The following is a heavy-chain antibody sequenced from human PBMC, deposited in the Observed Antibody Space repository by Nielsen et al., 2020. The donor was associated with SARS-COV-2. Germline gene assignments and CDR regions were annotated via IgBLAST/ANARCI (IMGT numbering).Heavy chain of an antibody. CDR1: GGSISSYY. CDR3: ARGPHDYGDYWLGY. Sequence: SETLSLTCTVSGGSISSYYWSWIRQPPGKGLEWIGYIYYSGSTNYNPSLKSRVPISVDTSKNQFSLNLSSVTAADTAVYYCARGPHDYGDYWLGYWGQGTLVTVSS. V-gene: IGHV4-59*01. J-gene: IGHJ4*02. D-gene: IGHD4-17*01. CDR2: IYYSGST.